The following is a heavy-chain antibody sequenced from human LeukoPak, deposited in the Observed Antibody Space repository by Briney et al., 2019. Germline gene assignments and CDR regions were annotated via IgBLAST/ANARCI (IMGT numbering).Heavy chain of an antibody. CDR1: GDSISSSSSY. Sequence: SETLSLTCTVSGDSISSSSSYWGWIRQPPGKGLEGIGSIYYSGSNFDNPALKSRVTISVDTSKNQFSLKLSSVTAADTAVYYCARVVAAAGNNWFDPWGQGTLVTVSS. CDR2: IYYSGSN. CDR3: ARVVAAAGNNWFDP. D-gene: IGHD6-25*01. V-gene: IGHV4-39*01. J-gene: IGHJ5*02.